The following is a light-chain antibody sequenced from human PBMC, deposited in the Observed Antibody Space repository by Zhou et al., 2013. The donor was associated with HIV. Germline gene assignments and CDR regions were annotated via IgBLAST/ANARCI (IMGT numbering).Light chain of an antibody. J-gene: IGKJ1*01. Sequence: IVLAQSPATLSLSPGERATLSCRVSQSVSNSVAWYQQKPGQAPRLLIYGAATRATGIPARFSGSGSGTEFTLTISSLQSEDFAVYYCQQYNNWLWTFGQGTKVEIK. CDR2: GAA. CDR3: QQYNNWLWT. V-gene: IGKV3-15*01. CDR1: QSVSNS.